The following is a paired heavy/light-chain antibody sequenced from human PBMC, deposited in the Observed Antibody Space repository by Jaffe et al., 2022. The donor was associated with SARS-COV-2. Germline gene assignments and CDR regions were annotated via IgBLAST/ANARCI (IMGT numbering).Heavy chain of an antibody. CDR1: GFTFDKFA. CDR2: VSSSGDYT. V-gene: IGHV3-23*01. CDR3: AKGLGGDCYSGFDI. J-gene: IGHJ3*02. Sequence: EVQLLESGGGLAQPGGSLRLSCAASGFTFDKFAMSWVRQAPGKGLEWVSIVSSSGDYTYYAGSVKGRFTISRDNSKNTVYVQMNSLRVEDTAVYYCAKGLGGDCYSGFDIWGQGTMATVS. D-gene: IGHD2-21*02.
Light chain of an antibody. Sequence: QSVLTQPPSASGTPGQRVTISCSGSSSNIGVNYVYWYQQFPGAAPKLLIYRNDQRPSGVPDRFSGSKSGTSASLAISGLRSEDEADYYCATWDDSLSGYVFATGTKVTVL. CDR1: SSNIGVNY. CDR3: ATWDDSLSGYV. J-gene: IGLJ1*01. CDR2: RND. V-gene: IGLV1-47*01.